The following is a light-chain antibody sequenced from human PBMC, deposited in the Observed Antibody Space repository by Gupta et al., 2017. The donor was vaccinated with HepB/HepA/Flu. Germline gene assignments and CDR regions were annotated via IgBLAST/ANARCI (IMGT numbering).Light chain of an antibody. CDR1: QSVLHSSNNTNY. Sequence: DNVITQSPESLAVARGARATINCKSSQSVLHSSNNTNYLGWYQQKPGQHPKLLIYWATTRESGVPDRFSGIGSGTEFTLTIISLQAEDVAVYYCQQFLSTRGCSFGQGTKLESK. CDR2: WAT. V-gene: IGKV4-1*01. J-gene: IGKJ2*04. CDR3: QQFLSTRGCS.